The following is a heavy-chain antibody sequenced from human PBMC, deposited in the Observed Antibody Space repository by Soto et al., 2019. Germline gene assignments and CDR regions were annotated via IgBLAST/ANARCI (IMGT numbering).Heavy chain of an antibody. D-gene: IGHD6-13*01. CDR3: ARDPSSSSWYSYYYMDA. V-gene: IGHV3-11*01. CDR1: GFTFSDYY. J-gene: IGHJ6*03. CDR2: ISSSGSTI. Sequence: GGSLRLSCAASGFTFSDYYMSWIRQAPGKGLEWVSYISSSGSTIYYADSVKGRFTISRDNATNSLYLQMNSLRAEDTAVYYCARDPSSSSWYSYYYMDAWGKGTPVTSP.